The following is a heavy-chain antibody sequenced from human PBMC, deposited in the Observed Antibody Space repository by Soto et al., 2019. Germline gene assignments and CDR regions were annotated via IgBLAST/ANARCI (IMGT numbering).Heavy chain of an antibody. CDR2: IIPIFGTA. V-gene: IGHV1-69*06. D-gene: IGHD5-12*01. CDR3: ARNSGYGTYYDYGMDV. J-gene: IGHJ6*02. Sequence: ASVKVSCTASGGTFSSYAIRWVRHAPGQGLEWMGGIIPIFGTANYAQKFQGRVTITADKSTSTAYMELSSLRSEYTPVYYCARNSGYGTYYDYGMDVWGQGTTVTVSS. CDR1: GGTFSSYA.